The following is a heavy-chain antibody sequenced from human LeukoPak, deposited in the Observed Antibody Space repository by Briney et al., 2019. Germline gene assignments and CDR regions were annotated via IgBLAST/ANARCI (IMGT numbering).Heavy chain of an antibody. CDR1: GGSVSSGSYY. V-gene: IGHV4-61*01. Sequence: SETLSLTCTVSGGSVSSGSYYWSWIRQPPGKGLEWIGDIYYSGSTNYNPSLKSRVTISVDTSKNQFSLKLSSVTAADTAVYYCARAGDFWSGYINYYYYGMDVWGQGPTVPVSS. CDR3: ARAGDFWSGYINYYYYGMDV. J-gene: IGHJ6*02. CDR2: IYYSGST. D-gene: IGHD3-3*01.